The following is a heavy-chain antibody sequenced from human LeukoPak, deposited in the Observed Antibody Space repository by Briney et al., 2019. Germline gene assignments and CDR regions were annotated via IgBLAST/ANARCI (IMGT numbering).Heavy chain of an antibody. CDR2: IYYSGST. D-gene: IGHD6-13*01. Sequence: PSEALSLTCTVSGGSISSGDYYWSWIRQPPGKGLEWIGYIYYSGSTYYNPSLKSRVTISVDTSKNQFSLKLSSVTAADTAVYYCARGYSSSWTGGNWFDPWGQGTLVTVSS. CDR1: GGSISSGDYY. V-gene: IGHV4-30-4*01. CDR3: ARGYSSSWTGGNWFDP. J-gene: IGHJ5*02.